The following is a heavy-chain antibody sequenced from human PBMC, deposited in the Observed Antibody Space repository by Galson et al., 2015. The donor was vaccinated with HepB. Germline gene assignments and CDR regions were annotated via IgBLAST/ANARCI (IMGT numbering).Heavy chain of an antibody. CDR1: GLTFSSYS. V-gene: IGHV3-21*01. CDR3: ARDASVIVGATPHMDV. J-gene: IGHJ6*02. CDR2: ISSSSSYI. Sequence: SLRLSCAASGLTFSSYSMNWVRQAPGKGLEWVSSISSSSSYIYYADSVKGRFTISRDNAKNSLYLQMNSLRAEDTAVYYCARDASVIVGATPHMDVWGQGTTVTVSS. D-gene: IGHD1-26*01.